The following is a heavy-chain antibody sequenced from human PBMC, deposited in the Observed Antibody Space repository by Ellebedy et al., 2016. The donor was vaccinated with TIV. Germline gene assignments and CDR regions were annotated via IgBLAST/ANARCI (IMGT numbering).Heavy chain of an antibody. D-gene: IGHD4-17*01. CDR2: INPSGGST. J-gene: IGHJ4*02. CDR1: GYTFTSYY. CDR3: ARGLGSYGDYPRVN. V-gene: IGHV1-46*01. Sequence: ASVKVSXXASGYTFTSYYMHWVRQAPGQGLEWMGIINPSGGSTSYAQKFQGRVTMTRDTSASTAYMELSSLRSEDMAVYYCARGLGSYGDYPRVNWGQGTLVTVSS.